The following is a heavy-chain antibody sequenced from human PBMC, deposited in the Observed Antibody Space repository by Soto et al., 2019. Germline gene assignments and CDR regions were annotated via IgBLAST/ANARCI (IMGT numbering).Heavy chain of an antibody. CDR3: ARCTSGGITIFRLFKPDYYYYGMDV. J-gene: IGHJ6*02. D-gene: IGHD3-3*01. Sequence: ASVKVSCKASGYTFTGYYMHWVRQAPGQGLEWMGWINPNSGGTNYAQKFQGRVTITADESTSTAYMELSSLRSEDTAVYYCARCTSGGITIFRLFKPDYYYYGMDVWGQGTTVTVSS. CDR2: INPNSGGT. CDR1: GYTFTGYY. V-gene: IGHV1-2*02.